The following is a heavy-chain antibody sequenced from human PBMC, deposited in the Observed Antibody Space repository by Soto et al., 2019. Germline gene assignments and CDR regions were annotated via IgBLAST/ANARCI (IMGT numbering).Heavy chain of an antibody. CDR1: GFTFNNYG. J-gene: IGHJ2*01. CDR2: IWYDGSHE. V-gene: IGHV3-33*01. Sequence: GGSLRLSCAASGFTFNNYGMHWVRQAPGKGLEWVAVIWYDGSHESYADSVKGRFTISRDNSKNTLYLQMNSPRAEDTAVYYCARDRYSYDSRAYQGVDWYFDLWGRGTLVTVSS. CDR3: ARDRYSYDSRAYQGVDWYFDL. D-gene: IGHD3-22*01.